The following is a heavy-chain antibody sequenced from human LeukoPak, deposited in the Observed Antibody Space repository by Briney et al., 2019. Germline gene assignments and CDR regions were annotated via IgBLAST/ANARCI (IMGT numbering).Heavy chain of an antibody. CDR1: GGSISSSSYY. V-gene: IGHV4-39*07. D-gene: IGHD5/OR15-5a*01. CDR3: ARGFYAPVDFYYSYYMDV. J-gene: IGHJ6*03. Sequence: NPSETLSLTCTVSGGSISSSSYYWGWIRQPPGKGLEWIGSIYYSGSTYYNPSLKSRVTISVDTSKNQFSLKLNSVTAADTAVYYCARGFYAPVDFYYSYYMDVWDKGTTVTVSS. CDR2: IYYSGST.